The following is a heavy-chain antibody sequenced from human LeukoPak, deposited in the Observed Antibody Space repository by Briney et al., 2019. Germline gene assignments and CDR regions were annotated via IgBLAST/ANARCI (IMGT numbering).Heavy chain of an antibody. CDR2: INSEGSGT. CDR3: AKNGPGLDYFDY. CDR1: GFTFSSYW. J-gene: IGHJ4*02. Sequence: GGSLRLSCAASGFTFSSYWMHWVRQAPGKGLVWVSRINSEGSGTTYADSVKGRFTISRDNAKNTLYPQMNSLRAEDTAVYYCAKNGPGLDYFDYWGQGTLVTVSS. D-gene: IGHD3-10*01. V-gene: IGHV3-74*01.